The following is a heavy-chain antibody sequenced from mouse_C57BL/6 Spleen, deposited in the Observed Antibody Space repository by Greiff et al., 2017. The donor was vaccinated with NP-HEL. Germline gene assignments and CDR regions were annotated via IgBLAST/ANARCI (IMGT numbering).Heavy chain of an antibody. CDR2: ISSGGDYI. CDR1: GFTFSSYA. V-gene: IGHV5-9-1*02. CDR3: TRDSYGSSYYWYFDV. D-gene: IGHD1-1*01. Sequence: EVHLVESGEGLVKPGGSLKLSCAASGFTFSSYAMSWVRQTPEKRLEWVAYISSGGDYIYYADTVKGRFTISRDNARNTLYLQMSSLKSEDTAMYYCTRDSYGSSYYWYFDVWGTGTTVTVSS. J-gene: IGHJ1*03.